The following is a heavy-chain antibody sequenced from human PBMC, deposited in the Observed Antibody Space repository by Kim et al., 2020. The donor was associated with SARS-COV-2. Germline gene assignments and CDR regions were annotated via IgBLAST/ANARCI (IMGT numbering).Heavy chain of an antibody. V-gene: IGHV3-33*01. Sequence: GGSLRLSCAASGFTFSSYGMHWVRQAPGKGLEWVAVIWYDGSNKYYADSVKGRFTISRDNSKNTLYLQMNSLRAEDTAVYYCARDRVEQQLVPWFDPWGQGTLVTVSS. CDR2: IWYDGSNK. J-gene: IGHJ5*02. CDR3: ARDRVEQQLVPWFDP. CDR1: GFTFSSYG. D-gene: IGHD6-13*01.